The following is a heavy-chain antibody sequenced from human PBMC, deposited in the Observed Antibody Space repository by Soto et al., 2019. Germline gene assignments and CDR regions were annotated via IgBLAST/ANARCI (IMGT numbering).Heavy chain of an antibody. Sequence: ASVKVSCKASGYTFTSYYMHWVRQAPGQGLEWMGIINPSGGSTSYAQKFQGRVTMTRDTSTSTVYMELSSLRSEDTAVYYCASTSQFSFGDYYYMDVWGKGTTVTVSS. CDR1: GYTFTSYY. CDR2: INPSGGST. CDR3: ASTSQFSFGDYYYMDV. D-gene: IGHD3-3*01. V-gene: IGHV1-46*03. J-gene: IGHJ6*03.